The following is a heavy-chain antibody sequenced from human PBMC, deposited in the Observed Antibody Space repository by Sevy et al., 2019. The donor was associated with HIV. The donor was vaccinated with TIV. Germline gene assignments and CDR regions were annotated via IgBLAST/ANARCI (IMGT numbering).Heavy chain of an antibody. J-gene: IGHJ4*02. Sequence: GGSLRLSCAASGFTFSDYYRNWIRQAPGKGLEWISYISSSGGTIYYTDSVKGRFTISRDNAKNSLYLQMNSLRAEDTAVYYCAREDIADRHFDYWGQGTLVTVSS. CDR3: AREDIADRHFDY. CDR1: GFTFSDYY. D-gene: IGHD6-6*01. CDR2: ISSSGGTI. V-gene: IGHV3-11*01.